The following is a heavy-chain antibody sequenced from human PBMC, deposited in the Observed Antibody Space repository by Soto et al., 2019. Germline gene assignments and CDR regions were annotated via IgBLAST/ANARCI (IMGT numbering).Heavy chain of an antibody. D-gene: IGHD3-3*01. CDR3: ARGHYDFWSGYFATIDY. Sequence: QVQLQESGPGLVKPSETLSLTCTVSGGSISNYYWSWIRQPPGKGLEWIGYIHYSGNTKYNPSLKSRVTISPDTSKDQFSLKLTSMTAADTAVYYCARGHYDFWSGYFATIDYWGQGTLVTVSS. CDR1: GGSISNYY. CDR2: IHYSGNT. V-gene: IGHV4-59*08. J-gene: IGHJ4*02.